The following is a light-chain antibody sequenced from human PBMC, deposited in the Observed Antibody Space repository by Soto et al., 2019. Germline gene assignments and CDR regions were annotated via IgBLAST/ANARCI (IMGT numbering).Light chain of an antibody. CDR3: MQTLETPRT. Sequence: DIVMTQSPLSLPVTPGEAASISCRSTQSLLYKEKNNYLNWYLQKPGQSPQLLFFLGSNRASGVPDRFSGSGSGTYFTLRISRVEAEDVGIYYCMQTLETPRTFGQGTKVEIK. V-gene: IGKV2-28*01. J-gene: IGKJ1*01. CDR1: QSLLYKEKNNY. CDR2: LGS.